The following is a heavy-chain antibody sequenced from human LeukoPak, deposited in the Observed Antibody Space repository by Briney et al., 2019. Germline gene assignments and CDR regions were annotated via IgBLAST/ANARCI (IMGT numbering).Heavy chain of an antibody. CDR3: ARDVGYCSSTSCYYFDY. CDR1: GYTFTGYY. D-gene: IGHD2-2*03. CDR2: INPNSGGT. J-gene: IGHJ4*02. Sequence: ASVKVSCKASGYTFTGYYMHLVRQAPGQGLEWMGWINPNSGGTNYAQKFQGRVTMTRDTSISTAYMELRRLRSDDTAVYYCARDVGYCSSTSCYYFDYWGQGTLVTVSS. V-gene: IGHV1-2*02.